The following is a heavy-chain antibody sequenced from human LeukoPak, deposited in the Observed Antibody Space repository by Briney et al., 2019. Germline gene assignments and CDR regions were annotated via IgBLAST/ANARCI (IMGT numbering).Heavy chain of an antibody. V-gene: IGHV3-21*01. CDR2: ISSSSSYI. D-gene: IGHD4-23*01. J-gene: IGHJ2*01. CDR3: ARDLRHDYGGNPDCYFDL. CDR1: GFTFSSYS. Sequence: GGSLRLSCAASGFTFSSYSMNWVRQAPGKGLEWVSSISSSSSYIYYADSVKGRFTISRDNAKNSLYLQMNSLRAEDTAVYYCARDLRHDYGGNPDCYFDLWGRGNLVTVSS.